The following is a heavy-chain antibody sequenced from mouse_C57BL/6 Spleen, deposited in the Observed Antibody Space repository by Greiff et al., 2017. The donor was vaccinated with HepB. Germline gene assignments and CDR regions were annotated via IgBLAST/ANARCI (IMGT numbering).Heavy chain of an antibody. CDR3: ARGGGNLPYFDY. J-gene: IGHJ2*01. CDR2: INPYNGGT. CDR1: GYTFTDYY. D-gene: IGHD2-1*01. V-gene: IGHV1-19*01. Sequence: VQLQQSGPVLVKPGASVKMSCKASGYTFTDYYMNWVKQSHGKSLEWIGVINPYNGGTSYNQKFKGKATLTVDKSSSTAYMELNSLTSEDSAVYYCARGGGNLPYFDYWGQGTTLTVSS.